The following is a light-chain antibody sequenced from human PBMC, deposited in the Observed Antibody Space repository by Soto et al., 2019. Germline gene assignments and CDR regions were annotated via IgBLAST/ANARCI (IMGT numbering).Light chain of an antibody. J-gene: IGLJ1*01. CDR3: TSFAGRIIP. Sequence: QSALTQPPSASGSPGQSVTISCTGTSSDVGGYNYVSWYQQHPGKAPKLIIYEVTKRPSGVPDRFSGSKSGNTAFMTVSGLQAEDEADYYCTSFAGRIIPFGTWTKLTVL. CDR2: EVT. V-gene: IGLV2-8*01. CDR1: SSDVGGYNY.